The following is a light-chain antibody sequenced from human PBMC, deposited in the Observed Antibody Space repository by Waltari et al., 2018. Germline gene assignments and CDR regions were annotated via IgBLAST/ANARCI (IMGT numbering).Light chain of an antibody. J-gene: IGKJ1*01. V-gene: IGKV1-5*03. CDR3: QQYQTYWT. Sequence: DIQMTQSPFTLSASVGDTVTITCRASQSIKSWLAWYQQKPGKAPNLLIYKASSLESGVPSRFSGSGSGTEFTLTITSLQPDDFAVYYCQQYQTYWTFGQGTKVEIK. CDR1: QSIKSW. CDR2: KAS.